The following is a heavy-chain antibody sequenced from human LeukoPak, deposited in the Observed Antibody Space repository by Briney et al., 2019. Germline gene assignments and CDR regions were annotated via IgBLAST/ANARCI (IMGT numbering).Heavy chain of an antibody. J-gene: IGHJ5*01. CDR1: GFTFSDYY. D-gene: IGHD3-10*01. V-gene: IGHV3-11*01. CDR3: ARYLWFGEPALNWFDS. Sequence: PGGSLRLSCAASGFTFSDYYMSWIRQAPGKGLEWVSYISSSGSTIYYADSVKGRFTISRDNAKNSLYLQMNSLRAEDTAVYYCARYLWFGEPALNWFDSWGQGTLVTVSS. CDR2: ISSSGSTI.